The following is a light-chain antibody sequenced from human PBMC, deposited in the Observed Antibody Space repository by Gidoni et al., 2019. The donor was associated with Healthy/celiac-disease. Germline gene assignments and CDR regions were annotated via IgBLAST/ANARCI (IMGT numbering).Light chain of an antibody. V-gene: IGLV2-14*03. CDR3: SADTSSSTLG. Sequence: SALPQPASVSWSPGQSITISCTGTSSDVGGYNYVSWYQQHPGKDPKLMMDDVSNRPSGVSNRFSGAKAGNTAALTIAGLQAEDEADYYCSADTSSSTLGFGGGTKLTVL. J-gene: IGLJ2*01. CDR1: SSDVGGYNY. CDR2: DVS.